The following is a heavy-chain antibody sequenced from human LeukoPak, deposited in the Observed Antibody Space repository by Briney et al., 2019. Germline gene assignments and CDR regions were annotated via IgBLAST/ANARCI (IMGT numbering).Heavy chain of an antibody. V-gene: IGHV4-34*01. D-gene: IGHD3-22*01. CDR3: ARGWRRYYYDSSGSHFDY. J-gene: IGHJ4*02. CDR2: INHSGST. Sequence: GSLRLSCAASGFTFSSYSMNWVRQPPGKGLEWIGEINHSGSTNYNPSLKSRVTISVDTSKNQFSLKLSSVTAADTAVYYCARGWRRYYYDSSGSHFDYWGQGTLVTVSS. CDR1: GFTFSSYS.